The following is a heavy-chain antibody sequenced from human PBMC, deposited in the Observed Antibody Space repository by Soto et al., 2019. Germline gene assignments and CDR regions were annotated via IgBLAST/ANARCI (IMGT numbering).Heavy chain of an antibody. J-gene: IGHJ5*02. CDR1: GGSISSYY. CDR2: IYYSGST. V-gene: IGHV4-59*01. D-gene: IGHD5-12*01. Sequence: SETLSLTCTVSGGSISSYYWSWIRQPPGKGLEWIGYIYYSGSTNYNPSLKSRVTISVDTSKNQFSLKLSSVTAADTAVYYCARGSDIVATGQGPFDPWGQGTLVTVSS. CDR3: ARGSDIVATGQGPFDP.